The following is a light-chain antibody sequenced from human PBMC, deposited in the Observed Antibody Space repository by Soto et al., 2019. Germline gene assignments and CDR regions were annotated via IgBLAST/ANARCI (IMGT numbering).Light chain of an antibody. CDR1: HSVSSFY. V-gene: IGKV3-20*01. Sequence: EMVLTQSPGTLSLSPGERATLSCRASHSVSSFYLAWYQQKPGQAPRLLINGAANRATGIPDRFSGSGSGTDCTLTISRLEPEDFAVYYCQQYGSLWYTFGQGTKLEIK. CDR3: QQYGSLWYT. J-gene: IGKJ2*01. CDR2: GAA.